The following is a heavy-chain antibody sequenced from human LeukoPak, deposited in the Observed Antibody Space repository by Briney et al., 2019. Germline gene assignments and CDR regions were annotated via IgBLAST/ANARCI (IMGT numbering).Heavy chain of an antibody. CDR2: ISGSVGST. J-gene: IGHJ6*02. CDR1: GFIFSNYA. D-gene: IGHD5-18*01. V-gene: IGHV3-23*01. CDR3: ARGGYAHYYGMDV. Sequence: GGSLRLSCAASGFIFSNYAMTWVRQAPGKGLEWVSAISGSVGSTYYADSVKGRFTIPRDNSKNTLYLQMSSLRADDTAVYYCARGGYAHYYGMDVWGQGTTVTVSS.